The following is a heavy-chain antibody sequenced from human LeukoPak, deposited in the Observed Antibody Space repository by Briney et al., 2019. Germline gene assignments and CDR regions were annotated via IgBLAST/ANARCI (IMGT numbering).Heavy chain of an antibody. J-gene: IGHJ4*02. D-gene: IGHD3-22*01. Sequence: PSETLSLTCTVSGGSISSGGYYWSWIRQHPGKGLEWIGHIYYSGSTYYNPSLKSRVTISVDTSKNQFSLKLSSVTAADTAVYYCAKSGYYYGVDYWGQGTLVTVSS. CDR2: IYYSGST. CDR3: AKSGYYYGVDY. CDR1: GGSISSGGYY. V-gene: IGHV4-31*03.